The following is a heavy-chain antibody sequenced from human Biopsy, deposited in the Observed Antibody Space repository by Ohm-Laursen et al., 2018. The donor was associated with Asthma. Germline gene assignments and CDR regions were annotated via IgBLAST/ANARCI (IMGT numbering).Heavy chain of an antibody. Sequence: SLRLSCSASGFSFSNFAIHWVRQAPGKGLEWVGVISKDASTQDYADSVKGRFTIPRDNSRNTLYLQKNSLRADDTAVYYCARAGESDLVGGLDVWGQGTMVIAS. J-gene: IGHJ6*02. CDR3: ARAGESDLVGGLDV. D-gene: IGHD2-21*01. CDR1: GFSFSNFA. V-gene: IGHV3-30*01. CDR2: ISKDASTQ.